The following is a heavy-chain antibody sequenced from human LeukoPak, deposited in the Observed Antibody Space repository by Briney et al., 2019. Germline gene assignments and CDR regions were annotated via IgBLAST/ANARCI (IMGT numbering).Heavy chain of an antibody. CDR1: GFTFSSYG. CDR3: AKDTVKYCSSTSCYLDY. CDR2: ILYDGSNK. J-gene: IGHJ4*02. V-gene: IGHV3-30*02. Sequence: GGSLRLSCAASGFTFSSYGMHWVRQAPGKGLEWVAFILYDGSNKYYADSVKGRFTISRDNSKNTLYLQMNSLRAEDTAVYYCAKDTVKYCSSTSCYLDYWGQGTLVTVSS. D-gene: IGHD2-2*01.